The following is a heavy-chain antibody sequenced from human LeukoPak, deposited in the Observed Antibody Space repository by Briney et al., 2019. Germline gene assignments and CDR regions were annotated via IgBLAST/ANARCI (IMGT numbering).Heavy chain of an antibody. V-gene: IGHV3-21*01. Sequence: PGGSLRLSCAASGFTFSSYSMNWVRQAPGKGLEWVSSITSSSSYIYYADSVKGRFTISRDNAKNSLYLQMNSLRAEDTAVYYCARGLPYGDYVPIDYWGQGTLVTVSS. CDR1: GFTFSSYS. D-gene: IGHD4-17*01. J-gene: IGHJ4*02. CDR3: ARGLPYGDYVPIDY. CDR2: ITSSSSYI.